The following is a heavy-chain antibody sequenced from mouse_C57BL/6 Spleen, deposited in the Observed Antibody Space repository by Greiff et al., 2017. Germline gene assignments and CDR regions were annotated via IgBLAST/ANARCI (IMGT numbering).Heavy chain of an antibody. CDR2: IRLKSDNYAT. CDR1: GFTFSNYW. CDR3: TDYDGYFHAMDY. D-gene: IGHD2-3*01. Sequence: EVKLMESGGGLVQPGGSMKLSCVASGFTFSNYWMNWVRQSPEKGLEWVAQIRLKSDNYATHYAESVKGRFTISRDDSKSSVYLQMNNLRAEDTGIYYCTDYDGYFHAMDYWGQGTSVTVSS. J-gene: IGHJ4*01. V-gene: IGHV6-3*01.